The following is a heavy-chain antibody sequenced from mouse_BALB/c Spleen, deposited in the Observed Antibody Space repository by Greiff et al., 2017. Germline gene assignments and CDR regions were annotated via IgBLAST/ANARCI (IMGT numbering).Heavy chain of an antibody. CDR3: ARNALYDYDDWFAY. CDR1: GYSITSDYA. Sequence: VQLQQSGPGLVKPSQSLSLTCTVTGYSITSDYAWNWIRQFPGNKLEWMGYISYSGSTSYNPSLKSRISITRDTSKNQFFLQLNSVTTEDTATYYCARNALYDYDDWFAYWGQGTLVTVSA. CDR2: ISYSGST. V-gene: IGHV3-2*02. D-gene: IGHD2-4*01. J-gene: IGHJ3*01.